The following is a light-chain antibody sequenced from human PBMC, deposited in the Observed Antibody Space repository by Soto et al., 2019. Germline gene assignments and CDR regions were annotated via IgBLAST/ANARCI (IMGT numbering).Light chain of an antibody. Sequence: QSVLTQPASVSGSPGQSITISCTGTSSDVESYNLVSWYQQHPGKAPKLMIFGDTQRPSGVSNRFSGSRSGNTASLTISGLQAEDEADYYCSLYAGSTEMFGGGTQLTVL. CDR1: SSDVESYNL. V-gene: IGLV2-23*01. J-gene: IGLJ7*01. CDR3: SLYAGSTEM. CDR2: GDT.